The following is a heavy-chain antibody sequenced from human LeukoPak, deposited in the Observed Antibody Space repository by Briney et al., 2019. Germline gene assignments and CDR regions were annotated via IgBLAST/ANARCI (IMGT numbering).Heavy chain of an antibody. J-gene: IGHJ4*02. Sequence: GRSLRLSCAASGISFSSYAMQWVRQAPGKGPEWVAVISYDGSNKFYADSVKGRFTISRDNSKNTLYLQMNGLRVEDTALYYCAKVIREVDMSHDYWGQGALVTVSS. CDR2: ISYDGSNK. D-gene: IGHD5-24*01. CDR1: GISFSSYA. V-gene: IGHV3-30-3*01. CDR3: AKVIREVDMSHDY.